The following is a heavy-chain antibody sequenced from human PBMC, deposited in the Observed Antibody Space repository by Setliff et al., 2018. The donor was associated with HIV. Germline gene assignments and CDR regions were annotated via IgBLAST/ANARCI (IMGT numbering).Heavy chain of an antibody. Sequence: TSETLSLTCAVSGGSISSDNWWSWVRQPPGKGLEWIGEIYHSGSTNYNPSLKSRVTISVDKSKNRFSLKLSSVTAADTAVYYCARGTTVVTVDYDYDYMDVWGKGTTVTVSS. D-gene: IGHD4-17*01. CDR3: ARGTTVVTVDYDYDYMDV. V-gene: IGHV4-4*02. CDR2: IYHSGST. CDR1: GGSISSDNW. J-gene: IGHJ6*03.